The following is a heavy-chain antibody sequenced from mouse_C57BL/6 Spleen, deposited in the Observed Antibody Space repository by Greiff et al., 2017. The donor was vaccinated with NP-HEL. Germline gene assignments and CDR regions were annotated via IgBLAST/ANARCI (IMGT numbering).Heavy chain of an antibody. Sequence: QVQLQQSGPELVKPGASVKISCKASGYAFSSSWMNWVKQRPGKGLEWIGRIYPGDGDTNYNGKFKGKATLTADKSSSTAYMQLSSLTSEDSAVYFCARYEGLPRDYAMDYWGQGTSVTVSS. V-gene: IGHV1-82*01. D-gene: IGHD1-1*01. CDR1: GYAFSSSW. J-gene: IGHJ4*01. CDR3: ARYEGLPRDYAMDY. CDR2: IYPGDGDT.